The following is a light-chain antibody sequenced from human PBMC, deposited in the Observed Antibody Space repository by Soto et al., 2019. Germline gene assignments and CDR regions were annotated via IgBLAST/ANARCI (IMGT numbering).Light chain of an antibody. CDR1: SSDVGGYNY. J-gene: IGLJ1*01. CDR2: DVS. V-gene: IGLV2-14*01. Sequence: QSALTQPASVSGSPGQSITISCTGTSSDVGGYNYVSWYQQHPGKAPKLMIYDVSNRLSGVSNRFSGSKSGNTASLTISGLQAEDEADYYCSSYTSSSTPYVFGTGTKSPS. CDR3: SSYTSSSTPYV.